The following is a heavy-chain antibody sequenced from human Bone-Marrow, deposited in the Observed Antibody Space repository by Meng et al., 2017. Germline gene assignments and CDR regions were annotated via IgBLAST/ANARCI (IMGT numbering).Heavy chain of an antibody. J-gene: IGHJ4*02. Sequence: QVQLQCAGPGLVKPSATLSLTCAVSGGSIISINWWTWVRQPPGKGLEWIGEIFHTGNTNFHPSLKSRVTISVDKSKNQFSLKLNSVTAADTAVYYCARVDWSGGNPIDSWGQGTLVTVSS. CDR1: GGSIISINW. CDR2: IFHTGNT. CDR3: ARVDWSGGNPIDS. V-gene: IGHV4-4*02. D-gene: IGHD3-10*01.